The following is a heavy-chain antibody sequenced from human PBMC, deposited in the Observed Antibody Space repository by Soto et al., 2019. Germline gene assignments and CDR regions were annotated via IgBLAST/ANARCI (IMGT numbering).Heavy chain of an antibody. CDR1: GGSISSYY. V-gene: IGHV4-59*12. CDR3: ARRTGDAFDI. Sequence: SETLSLTCTVSGGSISSYYWSWIRQPPGKGLEWIGYIYYSGSTNYNPSLKSRSTISVDTSKNQFSLKLSSVTAADTAVYYCARRTGDAFDIWGQGTVVTVSS. CDR2: IYYSGST. D-gene: IGHD1-1*01. J-gene: IGHJ3*02.